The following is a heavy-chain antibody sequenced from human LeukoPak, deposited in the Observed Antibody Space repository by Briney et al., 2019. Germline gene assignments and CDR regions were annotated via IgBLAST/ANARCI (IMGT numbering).Heavy chain of an antibody. CDR1: GFTFSSYE. D-gene: IGHD4-17*01. V-gene: IGHV3-48*03. J-gene: IGHJ4*02. CDR2: ISSSGSTI. CDR3: AKRPSDYGDYVSYFDY. Sequence: GGSLRLSCAASGFTFSSYEMNWVRQAPGKGLEWVSYISSSGSTIYYADSVKGRFTISRDNAKNSLYLQMNSLRAEDTAVYYCAKRPSDYGDYVSYFDYWGQGTLVTVSS.